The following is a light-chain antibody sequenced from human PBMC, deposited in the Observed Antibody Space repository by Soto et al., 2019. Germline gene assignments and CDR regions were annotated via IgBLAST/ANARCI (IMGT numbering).Light chain of an antibody. Sequence: DIQMTQSPPSLSASVGDRVTITCQASEHINNYLNWYQQIPGKAPKLLIYDASNLAAGAPSRFSGSGSGTAFTFAISGLQPDDVATYYCQQYDSLTLTFGGGTKVDIX. CDR2: DAS. CDR3: QQYDSLTLT. V-gene: IGKV1-33*01. CDR1: EHINNY. J-gene: IGKJ4*01.